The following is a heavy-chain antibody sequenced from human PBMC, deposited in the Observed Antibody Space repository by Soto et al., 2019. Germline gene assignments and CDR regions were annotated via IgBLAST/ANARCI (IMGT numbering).Heavy chain of an antibody. CDR3: PKLLGDSVYYPTGY. CDR2: IGGSGGSRT. V-gene: IGHV3-23*01. CDR1: AFTSSSYA. J-gene: IGHJ4*02. D-gene: IGHD3-22*01. Sequence: EVQLLESGGGLVQPGGSLRLSCAASAFTSSSYAMSWVRQAPGKGLEWVSTIGGSGGSRTYYADSVKGRFTIFRDNSKNAQFLQMNSLRAEDTALYYCPKLLGDSVYYPTGYWGQGTLVTVSS.